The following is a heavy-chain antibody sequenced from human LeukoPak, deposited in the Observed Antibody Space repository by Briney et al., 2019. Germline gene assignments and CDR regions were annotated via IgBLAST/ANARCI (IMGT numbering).Heavy chain of an antibody. CDR3: ARALATVNAFDI. Sequence: GWALRLSCPVSGFTFSGYSMTWVRQAPGKGLDWVSSITGSNSYIYYADSVNRRFVISRDSAKNSLYLQMNSRRAEDTAVYYCARALATVNAFDIWGQGTMVTV. D-gene: IGHD4-11*01. CDR1: GFTFSGYS. V-gene: IGHV3-21*01. CDR2: ITGSNSYI. J-gene: IGHJ3*02.